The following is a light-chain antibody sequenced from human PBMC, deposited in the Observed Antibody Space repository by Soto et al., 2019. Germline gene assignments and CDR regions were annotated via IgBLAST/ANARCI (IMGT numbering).Light chain of an antibody. J-gene: IGKJ2*01. Sequence: DTVMSQSPDSLAVSLGERATFNCKSSQSVLYSPNNRDCLAWYQQKPGQPPKLLIYWASTRDSGVPDRFSGSGSGTDFNLTISSLQAEDVAVYFCHQYCDSPYTFGQGTKLEIK. CDR1: QSVLYSPNNRDC. V-gene: IGKV4-1*01. CDR3: HQYCDSPYT. CDR2: WAS.